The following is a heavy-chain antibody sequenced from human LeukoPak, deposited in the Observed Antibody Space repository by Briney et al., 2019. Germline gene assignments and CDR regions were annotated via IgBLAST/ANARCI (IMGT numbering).Heavy chain of an antibody. CDR3: AGDNPYCSSTSCYAGWFDP. D-gene: IGHD2-2*01. Sequence: SETLSLTCAVYGGSFSGYYWSWIRQPPGKGLEWVGEINHSGSTNYNPSLKSRVTISVDTSKNQFSLKLSSVTVADTAVYYCAGDNPYCSSTSCYAGWFDPWGQGTLVTVSS. J-gene: IGHJ5*02. V-gene: IGHV4-34*01. CDR1: GGSFSGYY. CDR2: INHSGST.